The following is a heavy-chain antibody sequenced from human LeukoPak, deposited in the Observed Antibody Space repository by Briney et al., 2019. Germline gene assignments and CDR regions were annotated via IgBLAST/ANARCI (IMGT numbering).Heavy chain of an antibody. Sequence: PGRTLRLSCAASGFTFRIYGMHWLPQAPCKGLERLAVVSHYGNTKYYAHSVKGRFTISRDNSKNTLFLQMDSLRAEDTAVYYCTKEPNEYSSGWYFRYWGHGTLVTVSS. CDR2: VSHYGNTK. J-gene: IGHJ4*01. CDR3: TKEPNEYSSGWYFRY. V-gene: IGHV3-30*18. CDR1: GFTFRIYG. D-gene: IGHD6-19*01.